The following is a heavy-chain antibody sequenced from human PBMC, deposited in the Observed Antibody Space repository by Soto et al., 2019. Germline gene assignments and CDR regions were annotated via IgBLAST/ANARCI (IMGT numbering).Heavy chain of an antibody. Sequence: ASAEVSCKASGYTLTSYAMHWVRQAPGQRLEWMGWINAGNGNTKYSQKFQGRVTITRDTSASTAYMELSSLRSEDTAVYYCARGLHYDILNGYYKMPENYYGMDVWGQGTTVTVSS. CDR3: ARGLHYDILNGYYKMPENYYGMDV. D-gene: IGHD3-9*01. V-gene: IGHV1-3*01. J-gene: IGHJ6*02. CDR2: INAGNGNT. CDR1: GYTLTSYA.